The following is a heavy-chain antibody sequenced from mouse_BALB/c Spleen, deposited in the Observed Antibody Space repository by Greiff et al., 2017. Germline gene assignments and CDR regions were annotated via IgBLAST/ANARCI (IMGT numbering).Heavy chain of an antibody. CDR3: ARNWDLYYAMDY. CDR2: ISYSGST. CDR1: GYSITSDYA. J-gene: IGHJ4*01. V-gene: IGHV3-2*02. Sequence: EVQLVESGPGLVKPSQSLSLTCTVTGYSITSDYAWNWIRQFPGNKLEWMGYISYSGSTSYNPSLKSRISITRDTSKNQFFLQLNSVTTEDTATYYCARNWDLYYAMDYWGQGTSVTVSS. D-gene: IGHD4-1*01.